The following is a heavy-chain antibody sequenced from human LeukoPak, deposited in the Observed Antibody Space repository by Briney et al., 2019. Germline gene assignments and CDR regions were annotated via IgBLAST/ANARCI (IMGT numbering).Heavy chain of an antibody. J-gene: IGHJ4*02. V-gene: IGHV3-23*01. CDR1: AFTFSSYA. CDR2: ISGSGGST. D-gene: IGHD3-10*01. Sequence: GGSLRLSCAASAFTFSSYAMSWVRQAPGKGLEWVSAISGSGGSTYYADSVRGRFTISRDNSKNTLFLQMNSLRADDTAVYYRAKDPRYYFGSGSGYFDYWGQGTLVTVSS. CDR3: AKDPRYYFGSGSGYFDY.